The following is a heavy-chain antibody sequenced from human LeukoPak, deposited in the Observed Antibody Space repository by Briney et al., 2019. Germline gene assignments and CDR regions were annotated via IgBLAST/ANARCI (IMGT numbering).Heavy chain of an antibody. CDR1: GFTFSSYS. CDR2: ISSSSSYI. D-gene: IGHD3-3*01. Sequence: PGGSLRLSCAASGFTFSSYSMNWVRQAPGKGLEWVSSISSSSSYIYYADSVKGRFTISRDNAKNSLYLQMNSLRAVDTAVYYCARDYAPPHYDFWNGYYPNDAFDIWGQGTMVTVSS. CDR3: ARDYAPPHYDFWNGYYPNDAFDI. J-gene: IGHJ3*02. V-gene: IGHV3-21*01.